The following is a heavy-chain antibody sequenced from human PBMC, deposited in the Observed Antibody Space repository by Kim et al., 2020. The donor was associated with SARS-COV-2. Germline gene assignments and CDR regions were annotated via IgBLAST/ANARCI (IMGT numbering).Heavy chain of an antibody. D-gene: IGHD3-9*01. V-gene: IGHV4-39*01. Sequence: SETLSLTCTVSGGSISSSSYYWGWIRQPPGKGLEWIGSIYYSGSTYYNPSLKSRVTISVDTSKNQFSLKLSSVTAADTAVYYCARHLRPQYFDWLLRTNDAFYIWGQGTMVTVSS. CDR3: ARHLRPQYFDWLLRTNDAFYI. CDR1: GGSISSSSYY. J-gene: IGHJ3*02. CDR2: IYYSGST.